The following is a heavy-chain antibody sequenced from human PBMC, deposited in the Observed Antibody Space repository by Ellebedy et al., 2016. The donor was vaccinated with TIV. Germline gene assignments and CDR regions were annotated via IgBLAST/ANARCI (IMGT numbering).Heavy chain of an antibody. Sequence: GESLKISCAASGFTFSSYAMTWVRQAPGKGLEWVAVISYDGSNKYYADSVKGRFTISRDNSKNTLYLQMNSLRAEDTTVYYCARWSGSYSHTDYWGQGTLVTVSS. CDR1: GFTFSSYA. J-gene: IGHJ4*02. CDR3: ARWSGSYSHTDY. CDR2: ISYDGSNK. V-gene: IGHV3-30-3*01. D-gene: IGHD1-26*01.